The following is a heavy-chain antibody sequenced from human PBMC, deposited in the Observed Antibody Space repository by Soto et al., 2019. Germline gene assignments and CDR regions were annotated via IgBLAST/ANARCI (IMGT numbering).Heavy chain of an antibody. CDR2: ISSSSSYI. J-gene: IGHJ5*02. V-gene: IGHV3-21*01. CDR3: ARDHGYSSSLGWFDP. D-gene: IGHD6-13*01. CDR1: GFTFSSYS. Sequence: EVQLVESGGGLVKPGGSLRLSCAASGFTFSSYSMNWVRQAPGKGLEWVSSISSSSSYIYYADSVKGRFTNSRDNAKNSLYLQMNSLRAEDTAVYYCARDHGYSSSLGWFDPWGQGTLVTVSS.